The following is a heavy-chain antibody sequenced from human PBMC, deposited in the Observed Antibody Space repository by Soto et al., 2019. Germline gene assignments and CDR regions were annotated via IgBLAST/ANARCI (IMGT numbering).Heavy chain of an antibody. V-gene: IGHV3-48*03. CDR2: ISSTGSGT. J-gene: IGHJ4*02. CDR1: GFTFSSYE. Sequence: EVQLVESGGDLVQPGGSLRLSCAASGFTFSSYEMHWVRQAPGKGLEWISYISSTGSGTHYADSVKGRFTISRDNARNSLSLQMNSLRAEDTAICYCVRDLHEPFPADVLQVANWGQGTQVTVSS. CDR3: VRDLHEPFPADVLQVAN. D-gene: IGHD1-1*01.